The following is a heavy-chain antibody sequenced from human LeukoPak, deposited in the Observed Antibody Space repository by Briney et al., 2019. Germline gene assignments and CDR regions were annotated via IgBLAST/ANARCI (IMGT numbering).Heavy chain of an antibody. V-gene: IGHV3-49*04. CDR2: IRSKAYGGTT. CDR3: TRGLHDYGDYGIDY. J-gene: IGHJ4*02. CDR1: GFTFGDYA. D-gene: IGHD4-17*01. Sequence: GGSLTLSCTASGFTFGDYAMSWVRQAPGKGLEWVGLIRSKAYGGTTEYAASVKGRFTISRDDSKSIAYLQMNSLKTEDTAVYYCTRGLHDYGDYGIDYWGQGTLVTVSS.